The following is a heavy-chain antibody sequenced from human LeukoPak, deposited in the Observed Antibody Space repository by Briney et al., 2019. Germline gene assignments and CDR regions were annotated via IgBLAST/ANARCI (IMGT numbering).Heavy chain of an antibody. J-gene: IGHJ5*02. D-gene: IGHD3-3*01. CDR1: GGTFSSYA. Sequence: ASVKVSCKASGGTFSSYAISWVRQAPGQGLEWMGGIIPIFGTANYAQKFQGRVTITADESTSTAYMELSSLRSEGTAVYYCARGFLEWLLYRNWFDPWGQGTLVTVSS. V-gene: IGHV1-69*13. CDR3: ARGFLEWLLYRNWFDP. CDR2: IIPIFGTA.